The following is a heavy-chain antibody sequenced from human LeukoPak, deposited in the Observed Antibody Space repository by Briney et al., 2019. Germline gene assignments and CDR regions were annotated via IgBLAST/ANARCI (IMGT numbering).Heavy chain of an antibody. V-gene: IGHV1-46*01. J-gene: IGHJ1*01. CDR3: ASGRYFDWSPGPSGQFQH. CDR2: INPSGGST. Sequence: ASVKVSCKASGYTFTRYYMHWVRQAPGQGLEWMGIINPSGGSTSYAQKFQGRVTMTRDTSTSTVYMELSSLRSEDTAVYYCASGRYFDWSPGPSGQFQHWGQGTLVTVSS. D-gene: IGHD3-9*01. CDR1: GYTFTRYY.